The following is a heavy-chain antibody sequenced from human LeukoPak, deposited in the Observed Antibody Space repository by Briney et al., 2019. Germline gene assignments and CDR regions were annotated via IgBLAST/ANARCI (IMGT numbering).Heavy chain of an antibody. CDR3: ARENHDIYYQLLYDY. V-gene: IGHV3-53*01. CDR1: GFTVSSNY. Sequence: GGSLRLSCAASGFTVSSNYMSWVRQAPGKGLEWVSVIYSGGSTYYADSVKGRFTISRDNSKNTLYLQMNSLRAEDTAVYYCARENHDIYYQLLYDYWGQGTLVTVSS. CDR2: IYSGGST. D-gene: IGHD2-2*02. J-gene: IGHJ4*02.